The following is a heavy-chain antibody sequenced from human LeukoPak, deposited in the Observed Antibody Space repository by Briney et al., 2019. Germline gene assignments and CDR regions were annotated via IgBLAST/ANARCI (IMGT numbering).Heavy chain of an antibody. J-gene: IGHJ4*02. CDR1: SYSFSDHG. CDR3: ARVASYDLLTGYYLEY. D-gene: IGHD3-9*01. V-gene: IGHV1-18*01. Sequence: ASVKVSCKDSSYSFSDHGFIWVRQAPGQGLEYMGWISGYNGNTNYAEKLQDRVTLTADASTTTVYMELRSLTSDDTAAYYCARVASYDLLTGYYLEYWGQGTLVTVSS. CDR2: ISGYNGNT.